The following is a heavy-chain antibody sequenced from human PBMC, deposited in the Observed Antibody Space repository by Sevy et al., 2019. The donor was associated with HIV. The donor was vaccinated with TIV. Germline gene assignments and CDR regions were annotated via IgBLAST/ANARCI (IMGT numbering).Heavy chain of an antibody. D-gene: IGHD3-22*01. Sequence: SETLSLTCTVSGGSISSGGYYWSWIRQHPGKGLEWIGYIYYSGSTYYNPSLKSRVTISVDTSKNQFSRKLCSVTAADTAVYYCARDRGYYDSSGYYPTPYFDYWGQGTLVTVSS. CDR1: GGSISSGGYY. CDR3: ARDRGYYDSSGYYPTPYFDY. V-gene: IGHV4-31*03. J-gene: IGHJ4*02. CDR2: IYYSGST.